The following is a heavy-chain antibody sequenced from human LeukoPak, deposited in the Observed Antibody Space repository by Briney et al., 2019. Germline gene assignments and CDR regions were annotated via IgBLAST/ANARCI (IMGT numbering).Heavy chain of an antibody. Sequence: SETLSLTCTVSGGSISSYYWSWIRQSPVKGLEWIGYIFPSGSAFYNPSLESRVTISLDTSENQFSMRLSSATAADTAVYYCARRNHYFYYMDVWGKGTTVTVSS. J-gene: IGHJ6*03. CDR3: ARRNHYFYYMDV. V-gene: IGHV4-4*09. CDR1: GGSISSYY. CDR2: IFPSGSA.